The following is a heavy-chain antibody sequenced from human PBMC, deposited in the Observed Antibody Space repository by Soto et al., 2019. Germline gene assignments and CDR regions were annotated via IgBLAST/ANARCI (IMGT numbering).Heavy chain of an antibody. J-gene: IGHJ4*02. Sequence: QVQLVQSVAEVKKPGASVKVSCKASGYTFTNYDINWVRQATGQGLEWMGWMNPKSGNTGYAQQFQGRVTMTRSTSINTAYMDLSSLRSEDTAVYYCVRVYGEIDYWGQGTLVTVSS. CDR1: GYTFTNYD. CDR2: MNPKSGNT. D-gene: IGHD4-17*01. V-gene: IGHV1-8*01. CDR3: VRVYGEIDY.